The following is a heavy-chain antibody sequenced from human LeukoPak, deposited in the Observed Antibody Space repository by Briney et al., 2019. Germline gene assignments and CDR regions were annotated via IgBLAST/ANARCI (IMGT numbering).Heavy chain of an antibody. CDR1: GYTFTGYY. Sequence: GAPVKLCCKAAGYTFTGYYMHWGRQAPGQRLELLGWINPNSGGTNYAQKFQGRVTMTRDTSISTAYMELSRLRSDDTAVYYCARAEEIAAAGTSWFDPCGQGTLVTVSS. CDR3: ARAEEIAAAGTSWFDP. V-gene: IGHV1-2*02. D-gene: IGHD6-13*01. J-gene: IGHJ5*02. CDR2: INPNSGGT.